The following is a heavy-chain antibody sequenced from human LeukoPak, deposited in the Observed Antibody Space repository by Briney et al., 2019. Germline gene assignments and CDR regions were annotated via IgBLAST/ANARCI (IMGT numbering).Heavy chain of an antibody. V-gene: IGHV3-11*01. J-gene: IGHJ4*02. CDR1: GFTFSDYC. CDR3: AKDPSKGKSDY. Sequence: PGGSLRLSCAASGFTFSDYCMSWIRQAPGKGLEWVSYISSSGSTIYYADSVKGRCTISRDNSKNTLYLQMNSLRAEDTAVYYCAKDPSKGKSDYWGQGTLVTVSS. CDR2: ISSSGSTI. D-gene: IGHD4-11*01.